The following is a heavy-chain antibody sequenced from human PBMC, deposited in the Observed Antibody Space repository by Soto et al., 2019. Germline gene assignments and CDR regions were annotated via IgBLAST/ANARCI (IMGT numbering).Heavy chain of an antibody. J-gene: IGHJ4*02. CDR3: AREPYCSSTSCYAEGY. Sequence: GSLRLSCAASGFTFSSYSMNWVRQAPGKGLGWVSSISSSSSYIYYADSVKGRFTISRDNAKDSLYLHMNSLRAEDTAVYYCAREPYCSSTSCYAEGYWGQGTLVTVSS. V-gene: IGHV3-21*01. CDR1: GFTFSSYS. D-gene: IGHD2-2*01. CDR2: ISSSSSYI.